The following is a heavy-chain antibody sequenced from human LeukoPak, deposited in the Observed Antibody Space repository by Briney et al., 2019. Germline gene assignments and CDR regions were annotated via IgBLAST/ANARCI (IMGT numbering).Heavy chain of an antibody. J-gene: IGHJ6*03. Sequence: PGGSLRLSCAASGFTFDDYGMSWVRQAPGKGLEWVSGINWNGGSTGYADSVKGRFTISRDNAKNSLYLQMNSLRAEDTALYYCARSRRDIPSNYCYMDVWGKGTTVTVSS. D-gene: IGHD3-9*01. CDR3: ARSRRDIPSNYCYMDV. CDR1: GFTFDDYG. V-gene: IGHV3-20*04. CDR2: INWNGGST.